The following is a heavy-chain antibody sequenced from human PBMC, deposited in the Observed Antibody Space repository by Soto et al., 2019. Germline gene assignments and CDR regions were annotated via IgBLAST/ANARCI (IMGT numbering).Heavy chain of an antibody. CDR3: AKNNLFGSGTKDY. Sequence: EVQLLDSGGGLVQPGGSLGSSVQPSDSTFGGNPITGFRKPPGKGLEWVSAISGSGGSTYYADSVKGRFTISRDNSKNTLYLQMNSLRAEDTAVYYCAKNNLFGSGTKDYWGPGTLVTVSS. V-gene: IGHV3-23*01. CDR1: DSTFGGNP. CDR2: ISGSGGST. D-gene: IGHD3-10*01. J-gene: IGHJ4*02.